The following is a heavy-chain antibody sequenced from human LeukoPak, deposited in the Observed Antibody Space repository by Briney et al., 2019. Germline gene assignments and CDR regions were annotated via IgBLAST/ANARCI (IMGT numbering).Heavy chain of an antibody. CDR1: GGSISSGSYY. D-gene: IGHD2-15*01. V-gene: IGHV4-61*02. CDR3: GRVWVRSGGSCYDP. CDR2: IYTSGST. J-gene: IGHJ5*02. Sequence: SETLSLTCTVSGGSISSGSYYWSWIRQPAGKGLEWIGRIYTSGSTNYNPSLKSRVTISVDTSKNQFSLKLSSVTAADTAVYYCGRVWVRSGGSCYDPWGQRTLVTVSS.